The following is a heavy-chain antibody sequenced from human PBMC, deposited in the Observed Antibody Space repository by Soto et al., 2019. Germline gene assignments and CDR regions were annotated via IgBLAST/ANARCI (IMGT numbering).Heavy chain of an antibody. D-gene: IGHD2-15*01. Sequence: EVQLLESGGGLVQPGGSLRLSCAASGFTFSSYAMSWVRQAPGKGLEWVSAISGSGGSTYYADSVKGRLPISRDNSKNTLYLQMNSLRAEDTAVYYCAKTRCSGGSCYSGWGQGTLVTVSS. J-gene: IGHJ4*02. V-gene: IGHV3-23*01. CDR3: AKTRCSGGSCYSG. CDR1: GFTFSSYA. CDR2: ISGSGGST.